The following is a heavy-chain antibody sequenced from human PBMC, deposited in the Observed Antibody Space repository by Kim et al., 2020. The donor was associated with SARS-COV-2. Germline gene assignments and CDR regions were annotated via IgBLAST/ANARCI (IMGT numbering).Heavy chain of an antibody. D-gene: IGHD6-13*01. J-gene: IGHJ4*02. CDR3: ARDALYSSSWYGFDY. Sequence: KFQGRVTITRDTSASTAYMELSSLRSEDTAVYYCARDALYSSSWYGFDYWGQGTLVTVSS. V-gene: IGHV1-3*01.